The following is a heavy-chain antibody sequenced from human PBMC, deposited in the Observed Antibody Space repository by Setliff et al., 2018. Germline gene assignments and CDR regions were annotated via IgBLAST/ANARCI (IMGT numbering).Heavy chain of an antibody. D-gene: IGHD3-10*01. J-gene: IGHJ4*02. CDR3: AHIMGRVWDY. Sequence: SGPTLVNPTQTLTLTCTFSGFSLTTSGTCVTWIRQPPGKALEWLARIDWDGDKYYNTSLRTRLTLSKDTSKNQVFLTMSNVDPVDTATYYCAHIMGRVWDYWGPGTLVTVSS. CDR1: GFSLTTSGTC. CDR2: IDWDGDK. V-gene: IGHV2-70*12.